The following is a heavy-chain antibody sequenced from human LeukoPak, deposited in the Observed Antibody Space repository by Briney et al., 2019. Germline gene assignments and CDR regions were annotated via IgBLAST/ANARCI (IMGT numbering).Heavy chain of an antibody. J-gene: IGHJ4*02. Sequence: GGALRLSRAASVFTLANNYMNSVRQALGKGLEWVSLIFSDGDTSYADSVKGRFTISRDNSKNTLYLQMNGLRVEDTAVYYCARDPPAVSINTYAWGQGTLVTVSS. D-gene: IGHD2-8*01. V-gene: IGHV3-66*01. CDR2: IFSDGDT. CDR3: ARDPPAVSINTYA. CDR1: VFTLANNY.